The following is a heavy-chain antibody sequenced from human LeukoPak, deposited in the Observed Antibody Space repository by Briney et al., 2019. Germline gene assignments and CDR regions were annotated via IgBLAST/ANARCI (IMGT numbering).Heavy chain of an antibody. V-gene: IGHV4-39*01. CDR1: GGSISSSSYY. CDR3: ASRGVMSSYYFDY. Sequence: SETLSLTCTVSGGSISSSSYYWGWIRQPPGKGLEWIGSIYHSGSTYYNPSLKSRVTISVDTSKNQFSLKLSSVTAADAAVYYCASRGVMSSYYFDYWGQGTLVTVSS. CDR2: IYHSGST. D-gene: IGHD6-19*01. J-gene: IGHJ4*02.